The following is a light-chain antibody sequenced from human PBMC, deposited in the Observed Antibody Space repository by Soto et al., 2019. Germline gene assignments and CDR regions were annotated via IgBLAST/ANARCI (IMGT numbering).Light chain of an antibody. CDR1: SSNVGSYDL. Sequence: ALTQPASLSGSPGQSITISCIGTSSNVGSYDLVSWYQQHPGKAPKLILYEVSKRPSGVSNHFSGSKSGNTASLTISGLQAEDEAEYFCCSYVGPSTVIFGGGTKLTVL. CDR3: CSYVGPSTVI. V-gene: IGLV2-23*02. CDR2: EVS. J-gene: IGLJ2*01.